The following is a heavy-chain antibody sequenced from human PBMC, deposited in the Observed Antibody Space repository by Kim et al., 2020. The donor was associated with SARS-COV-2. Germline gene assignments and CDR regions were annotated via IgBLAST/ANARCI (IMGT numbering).Heavy chain of an antibody. CDR2: INHSGST. V-gene: IGHV4-34*01. CDR3: AREGSIAAPFDY. CDR1: GGSFSGYY. J-gene: IGHJ4*02. Sequence: SETLSLTCAVYGGSFSGYYWSWIRQPPGKGLEWIGEINHSGSTNYNPSLKSRVTISVDTSKNQFSLKLSSVTAADTAVYYCAREGSIAAPFDYWGQGTLVTVSS. D-gene: IGHD6-6*01.